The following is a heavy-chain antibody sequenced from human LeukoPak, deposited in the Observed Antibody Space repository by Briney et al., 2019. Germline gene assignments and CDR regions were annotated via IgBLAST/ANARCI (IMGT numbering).Heavy chain of an antibody. D-gene: IGHD6-13*01. CDR1: GYNLTELS. J-gene: IGHJ4*02. CDR3: ATGGKYSSSWYNFDY. Sequence: ASVKVFCKVSGYNLTELSMHWVRQAPGKGLEGMGGFDPEDGETIYAQKFQGRVTMTEDTSTDTAYMELSSLRSEDTAVYYCATGGKYSSSWYNFDYWGQGTLVTVSS. CDR2: FDPEDGET. V-gene: IGHV1-24*01.